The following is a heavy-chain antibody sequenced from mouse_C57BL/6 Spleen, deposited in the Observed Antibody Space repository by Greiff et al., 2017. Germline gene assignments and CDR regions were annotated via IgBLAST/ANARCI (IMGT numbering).Heavy chain of an antibody. CDR3: ARGPIYDGYYVGGAMDY. CDR1: GYSFTDYN. V-gene: IGHV1-39*01. CDR2: INPNYGTT. D-gene: IGHD2-3*01. Sequence: VQLKQSGPELVKPGASVKISCKASGYSFTDYNMNWVKQSNGKSLEWIGVINPNYGTTSYNQKFKGKATLTVDQSSSTAYMQLNSLTSEDSAVYYCARGPIYDGYYVGGAMDYWGQGTSVTVSS. J-gene: IGHJ4*01.